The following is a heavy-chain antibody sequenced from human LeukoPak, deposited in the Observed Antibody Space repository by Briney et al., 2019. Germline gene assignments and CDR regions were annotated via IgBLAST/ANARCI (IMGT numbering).Heavy chain of an antibody. J-gene: IGHJ4*02. D-gene: IGHD1-1*01. CDR2: ITHYYGNT. Sequence: AAVNVSCKASLYSFPKYFISWLRPAPAQERAWVGWITHYYGNTNYEQKFQGRITKTIETSTTTVYLELKRLRSGDTACHFCAREGTGETAFDYWGQGTLVTVS. CDR1: LYSFPKYF. CDR3: AREGTGETAFDY. V-gene: IGHV1-18*01.